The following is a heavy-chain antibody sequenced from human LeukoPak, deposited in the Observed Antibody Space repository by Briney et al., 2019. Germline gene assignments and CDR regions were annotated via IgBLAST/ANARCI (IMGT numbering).Heavy chain of an antibody. D-gene: IGHD5-18*01. Sequence: TSETLSLTCAVYGGSFSGYYWSWIRQPPGKGLEWIGEINHSGSTNYNPSLKSRVTISVDTSKNQFSLKLSSVTAADTAVYYCARGRLWFDYWGQGTLVTVSS. V-gene: IGHV4-34*01. CDR3: ARGRLWFDY. CDR2: INHSGST. CDR1: GGSFSGYY. J-gene: IGHJ4*02.